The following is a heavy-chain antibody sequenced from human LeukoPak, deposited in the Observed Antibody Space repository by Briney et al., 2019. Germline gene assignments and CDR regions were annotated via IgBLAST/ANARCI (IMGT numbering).Heavy chain of an antibody. Sequence: GGSLRLSCAASGFTFSSYAMHWVRQAPGRGLEWVAVISYDGSNKYYADSVKGRFTISRDNSKNTLYLQMNSLRAEDTAVYYCAGSSTNLPRGNYYYYYMDVWGKGTTVTVSS. CDR1: GFTFSSYA. V-gene: IGHV3-30-3*01. J-gene: IGHJ6*03. CDR3: AGSSTNLPRGNYYYYYMDV. CDR2: ISYDGSNK. D-gene: IGHD2-2*01.